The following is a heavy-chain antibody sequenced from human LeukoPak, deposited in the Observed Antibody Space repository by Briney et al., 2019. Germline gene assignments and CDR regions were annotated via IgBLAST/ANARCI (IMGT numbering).Heavy chain of an antibody. Sequence: GGSLSLSCAASGFTFSGYGMHWVRQAPGKGLEWVAVIWYDGSNKYYVDSVKGRFTISRDNSKNTLYLQMNSLRAEDTAVYYCARDRRVGAFSLDVWGQGITVTVSS. CDR3: ARDRRVGAFSLDV. CDR2: IWYDGSNK. D-gene: IGHD1-26*01. J-gene: IGHJ6*02. CDR1: GFTFSGYG. V-gene: IGHV3-33*01.